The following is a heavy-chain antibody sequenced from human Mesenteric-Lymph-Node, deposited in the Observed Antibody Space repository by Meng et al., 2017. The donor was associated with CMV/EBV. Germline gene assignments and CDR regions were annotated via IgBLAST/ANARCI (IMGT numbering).Heavy chain of an antibody. D-gene: IGHD4-17*01. CDR1: GFTFSGYG. CDR2: IRDDGSDK. Sequence: GESLKISCAASGFTFSGYGMHWVRQAPGKGLEWVAFIRDDGSDKYYADSVRGRFTISRDNSKNTLYLQMNSLRAEDTAVYYCAKGDYGDYWGQGTLVTVSS. V-gene: IGHV3-30*02. J-gene: IGHJ4*02. CDR3: AKGDYGDY.